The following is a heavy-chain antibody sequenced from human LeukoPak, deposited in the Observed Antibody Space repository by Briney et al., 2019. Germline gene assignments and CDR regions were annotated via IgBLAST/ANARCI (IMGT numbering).Heavy chain of an antibody. Sequence: GRSLRLSCAASGFTFSSYGMHWVRQAPGKGLEWVSAISGSGGSTYYADSVKGRFTISRDNSKNTLYLQMNSLRAEDTAVYYCAKAKWELDYYFDYWGQGTLVTVSS. D-gene: IGHD1-26*01. CDR2: ISGSGGST. CDR1: GFTFSSYG. CDR3: AKAKWELDYYFDY. J-gene: IGHJ4*02. V-gene: IGHV3-23*01.